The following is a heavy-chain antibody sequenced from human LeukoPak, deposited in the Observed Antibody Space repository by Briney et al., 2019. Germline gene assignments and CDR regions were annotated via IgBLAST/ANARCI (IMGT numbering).Heavy chain of an antibody. Sequence: GGSLRLSCAVSGFTSGSYAMRWVRQAPGKGLEWVAMISHDEVYKYYGDSVKGRFTISRDNPKNTLYLQMDSLRADDTAVYYCARGSMVGSMINFDCWGQGTLVTVSS. V-gene: IGHV3-30*04. D-gene: IGHD1-26*01. CDR3: ARGSMVGSMINFDC. CDR1: GFTSGSYA. CDR2: ISHDEVYK. J-gene: IGHJ4*02.